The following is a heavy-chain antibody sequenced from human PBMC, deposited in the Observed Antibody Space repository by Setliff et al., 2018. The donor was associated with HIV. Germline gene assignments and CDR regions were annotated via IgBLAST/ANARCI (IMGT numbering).Heavy chain of an antibody. Sequence: GGSLRLSCAASGFALSSNHMTWVRQAPGKGLEWVSFIYSDGRTYYADSVKGLFTISRDSSKNMMHLQMNGLRPEDTAVYYCAKGVKWLDPWGQGTLVTVSS. CDR1: GFALSSNH. V-gene: IGHV3-53*01. J-gene: IGHJ5*02. CDR3: AKGVKWLDP. CDR2: IYSDGRT. D-gene: IGHD3-16*01.